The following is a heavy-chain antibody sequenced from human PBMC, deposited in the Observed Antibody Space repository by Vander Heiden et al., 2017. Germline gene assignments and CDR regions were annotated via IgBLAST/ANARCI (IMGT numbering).Heavy chain of an antibody. CDR3: ARGPVLDFGSGSPFRLGMDV. CDR2: VNHGGST. J-gene: IGHJ6*02. Sequence: QVQLQQWGAGLLNPSETLSLTCAVYGGSFSAYYCNWLRQPSGQGLEWIGEVNHGGSTNYNSSLKSRVTISVDTSKNQFSLKLGSVTAADTAVYYCARGPVLDFGSGSPFRLGMDVWGQGTTVTVSS. CDR1: GGSFSAYY. D-gene: IGHD3-10*01. V-gene: IGHV4-34*01.